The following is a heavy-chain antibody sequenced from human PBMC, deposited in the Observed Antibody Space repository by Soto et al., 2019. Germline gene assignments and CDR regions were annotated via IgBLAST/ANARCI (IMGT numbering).Heavy chain of an antibody. CDR1: GFTFSNYA. Sequence: GSLRLSCAASGFTFSNYAMSWVRQAPGKGLEWVSTISGVADSTYYADSVKGRFTISRDNSKNTVSLQMNSLRADDTAIYYCARAGIGYCSSTSCLYHFDYWGQGTVVTVSS. V-gene: IGHV3-23*01. J-gene: IGHJ4*02. D-gene: IGHD2-2*03. CDR2: ISGVADST. CDR3: ARAGIGYCSSTSCLYHFDY.